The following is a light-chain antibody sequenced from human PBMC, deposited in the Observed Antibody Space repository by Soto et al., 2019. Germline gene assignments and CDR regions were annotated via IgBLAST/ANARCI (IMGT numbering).Light chain of an antibody. CDR3: SSYTSSSTLV. J-gene: IGLJ3*02. CDR2: EVS. CDR1: SSDVGGYNY. V-gene: IGLV2-14*01. Sequence: QSALTQPASVSGSPGQSITISCTGTSSDVGGYNYVSWYQQYPGKAPKLMIYEVSNRPSGVSNRFSGSKSGNTASLTISGLPADDEADYYCSSYTSSSTLVFGGGTKLTVL.